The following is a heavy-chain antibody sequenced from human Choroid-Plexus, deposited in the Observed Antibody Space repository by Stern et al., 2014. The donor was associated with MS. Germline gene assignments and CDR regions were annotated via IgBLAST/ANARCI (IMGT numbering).Heavy chain of an antibody. CDR1: GFTFSNFG. Sequence: QVQLMQSGGGVAQPARPLILSCAASGFTFSNFGMHWVRQAPGKGLEWVALISYDGSDKYYADSVKGRFTIFRDNSKNTLYMHMNSLRAEDTAVYYCAKDRQWSTYFFDYWGQGSLVTVSS. CDR2: ISYDGSDK. J-gene: IGHJ4*02. V-gene: IGHV3-30*18. D-gene: IGHD2-15*01. CDR3: AKDRQWSTYFFDY.